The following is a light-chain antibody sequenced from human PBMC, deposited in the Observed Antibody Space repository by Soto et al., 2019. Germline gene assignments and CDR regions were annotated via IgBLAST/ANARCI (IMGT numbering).Light chain of an antibody. CDR1: QGISSY. J-gene: IGKJ5*01. V-gene: IGKV1-8*01. Sequence: AIRMTQSPSSFSASTGDRVTITCRASQGISSYLAWYQQKPGKAHKLLIYAASTLQSGVQSRFSGSGSGTDFTLTIRCLQSEDFATYYCKQYYSYPITFGQGTRLEIK. CDR3: KQYYSYPIT. CDR2: AAS.